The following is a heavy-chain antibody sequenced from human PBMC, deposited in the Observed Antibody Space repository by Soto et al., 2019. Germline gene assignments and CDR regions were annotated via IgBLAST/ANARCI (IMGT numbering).Heavy chain of an antibody. D-gene: IGHD3-10*01. CDR1: GFTFSSSA. Sequence: GGSLRLSCTASGFTFSSSAISWVRQAPGKGLEWVSAVSANGQGIYYADSVRGRFTISRDNSKNTVFLHMDSLSAEDTAVYYCAKDRHYPRDYFHYWGQGTLVTVSS. CDR3: AKDRHYPRDYFHY. V-gene: IGHV3-23*01. CDR2: VSANGQGI. J-gene: IGHJ4*02.